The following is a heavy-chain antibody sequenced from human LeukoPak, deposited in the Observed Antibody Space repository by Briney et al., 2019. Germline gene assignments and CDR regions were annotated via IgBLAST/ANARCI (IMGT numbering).Heavy chain of an antibody. J-gene: IGHJ5*02. CDR1: GGSISSYY. CDR3: ARDACSSTSCYGLGWFDP. D-gene: IGHD2-2*01. V-gene: IGHV4-59*01. CDR2: IYYSGST. Sequence: SETLSLTCTVSGGSISSYYWSWIRQPPGQGLEWIGYIYYSGSTNYNPSLKSRITISVDTSKNQFSLKLSSVTAADTAVYYCARDACSSTSCYGLGWFDPWGQGTLVTVSS.